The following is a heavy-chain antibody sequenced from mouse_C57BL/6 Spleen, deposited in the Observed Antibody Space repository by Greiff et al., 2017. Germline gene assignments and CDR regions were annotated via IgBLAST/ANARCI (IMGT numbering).Heavy chain of an antibody. J-gene: IGHJ1*03. D-gene: IGHD2-3*01. CDR1: GYTFTSYW. CDR3: ARYDGYQGYFDV. Sequence: QVQLQQPGAELVRPGSSVKLSCKASGYTFTSYWMHWVKQRPIQGLEWIGNIDPSDSETNYNQKFKDKATLTVDKSSSTAYMQLSSLTSEDSAVYCCARYDGYQGYFDVWGTGTTVTVSS. V-gene: IGHV1-52*01. CDR2: IDPSDSET.